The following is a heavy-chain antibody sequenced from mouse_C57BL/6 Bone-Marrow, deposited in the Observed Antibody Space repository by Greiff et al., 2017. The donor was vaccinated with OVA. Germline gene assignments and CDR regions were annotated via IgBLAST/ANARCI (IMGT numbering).Heavy chain of an antibody. CDR1: GYTFTSYW. J-gene: IGHJ2*01. V-gene: IGHV1-69*01. D-gene: IGHD1-1*01. CDR3: AVIYYLPFDY. Sequence: QVQLKQPGAELVMPGASVKLSCKASGYTFTSYWMHWVKQRPGQGLEWIGEIDPSASYTNYNQKFKGKSTLTVDKSSSTTYMQLSSLTSEDASVYYCAVIYYLPFDYWGQGTTLTVSS. CDR2: IDPSASYT.